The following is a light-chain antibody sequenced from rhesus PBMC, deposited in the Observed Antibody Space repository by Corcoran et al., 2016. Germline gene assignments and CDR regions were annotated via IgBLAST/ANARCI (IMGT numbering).Light chain of an antibody. J-gene: IGKJ1*01. CDR3: QQFNSVPWT. CDR1: QGISNW. CDR2: KAS. V-gene: IGKV1-21*01. Sequence: DIQMTQSPSSLSASVGDRVTITCRASQGISNWLAWYQQKPGKAPKVLIYKASSLQSGVPSSLSGSGPGTDYTLTNCSLQPENFGIYFCQQFNSVPWTFGQGTKVEIK.